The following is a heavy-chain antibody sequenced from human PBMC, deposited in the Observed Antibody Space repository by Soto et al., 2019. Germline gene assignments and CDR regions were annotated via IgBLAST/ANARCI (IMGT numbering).Heavy chain of an antibody. J-gene: IGHJ4*02. CDR1: GYALSSYH. CDR3: ARALPRSTGYAYGALDY. D-gene: IGHD5-18*01. CDR2: INPSGVST. V-gene: IGHV1-46*01. Sequence: QVQLVQSGAEVKKPGASVRVSCKASGYALSSYHMHWVRQAPGQGLEWMGIINPSGVSTAYAQRFQGRLTVTRNTPTSTVYMELSGLRSEDTAVYYCARALPRSTGYAYGALDYWGQGTLVTVSP.